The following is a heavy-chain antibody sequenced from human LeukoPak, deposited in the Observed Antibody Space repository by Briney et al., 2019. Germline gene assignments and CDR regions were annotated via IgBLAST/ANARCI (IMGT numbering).Heavy chain of an antibody. J-gene: IGHJ6*02. CDR1: GFTFSDYN. Sequence: GGSLRLSCAASGFTFSDYNMTWVRQAPGKGLEWVSYITNGGSTIHHADSVKGRFTISRDNAKKTLYLQMNSLRAEDTAVYYCARSIGLTGGGVDVWGRGTTVTVSS. CDR2: ITNGGSTI. D-gene: IGHD3-9*01. V-gene: IGHV3-11*01. CDR3: ARSIGLTGGGVDV.